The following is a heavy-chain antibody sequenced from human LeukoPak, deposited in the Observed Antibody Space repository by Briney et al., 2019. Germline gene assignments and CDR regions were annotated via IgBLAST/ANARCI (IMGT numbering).Heavy chain of an antibody. CDR1: GGSISSGSYY. Sequence: SETLSLTCTVSGGSISSGSYYWSWIRQPAGKGLEWIGRIYTSGSTYYNPSLKSRVTISVDTSKTQFSLKLSSVTAADTAVYYCARMVVDLNFDYWGQGTLVTVSS. J-gene: IGHJ4*02. D-gene: IGHD2-15*01. CDR2: IYTSGST. CDR3: ARMVVDLNFDY. V-gene: IGHV4-61*02.